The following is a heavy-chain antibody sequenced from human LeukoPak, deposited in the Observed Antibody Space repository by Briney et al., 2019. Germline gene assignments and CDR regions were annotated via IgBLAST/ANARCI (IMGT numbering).Heavy chain of an antibody. CDR2: IIDSGGGT. Sequence: GGSLRLSCAASGFTFSSYAMTWVRQAPGKGLEWVSSIIDSGGGTFYADSVKGRFTISRDNPKTTLYLQMNSLRAEDTAVYYCAKDFEGQSIPYYFDYWGQGTLVTVSS. V-gene: IGHV3-23*01. CDR1: GFTFSSYA. D-gene: IGHD2-2*02. J-gene: IGHJ4*02. CDR3: AKDFEGQSIPYYFDY.